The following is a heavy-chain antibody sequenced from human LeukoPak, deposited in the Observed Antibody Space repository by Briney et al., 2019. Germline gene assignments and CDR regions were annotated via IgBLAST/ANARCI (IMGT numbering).Heavy chain of an antibody. CDR2: IHTSGST. CDR1: GGSISSYY. Sequence: SETLSLTCTVSGGSISSYYWSWIRQPAGKGLEWIGRIHTSGSTNYNTSLKSRVTMSADASKNHLSLKLSSVTAADTAVYYCARGLYDSSDYYYFDYWGQGTLVTVSS. V-gene: IGHV4-4*07. J-gene: IGHJ4*02. D-gene: IGHD3-22*01. CDR3: ARGLYDSSDYYYFDY.